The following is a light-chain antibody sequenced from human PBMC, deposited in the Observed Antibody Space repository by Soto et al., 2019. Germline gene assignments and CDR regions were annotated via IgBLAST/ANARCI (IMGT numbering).Light chain of an antibody. Sequence: QSALTQPASVSGSPGQSIAITCTGTNSDVGAFNYVSWYQQHPDKAPKLMIYEVSNRPSGVSNRFSGPKSVNTATLTISGLQTEDEADYYCSSYTTSSTRVFGTGTKVTVL. CDR3: SSYTTSSTRV. V-gene: IGLV2-14*03. J-gene: IGLJ1*01. CDR2: EVS. CDR1: NSDVGAFNY.